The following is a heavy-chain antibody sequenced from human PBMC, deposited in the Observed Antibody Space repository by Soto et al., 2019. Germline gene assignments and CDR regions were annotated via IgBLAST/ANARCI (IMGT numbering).Heavy chain of an antibody. Sequence: QVQLQESGPGLVKPSQTLSLTCTVSGGSISSGGYYWSWIRQHPGKGLEWIGYIYYSGSTYYNPSIKCRVTISVDTSKNQFSLKLSSVTAADTAVYYCARDNPQQWLGGYFDYWGQGTLVTVSS. J-gene: IGHJ4*02. CDR1: GGSISSGGYY. D-gene: IGHD6-19*01. CDR2: IYYSGST. CDR3: ARDNPQQWLGGYFDY. V-gene: IGHV4-31*03.